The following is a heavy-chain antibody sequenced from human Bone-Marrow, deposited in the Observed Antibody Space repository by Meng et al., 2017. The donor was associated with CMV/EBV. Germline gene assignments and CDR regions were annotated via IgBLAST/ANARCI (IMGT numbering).Heavy chain of an antibody. V-gene: IGHV3-30-3*01. CDR3: ASTPTSHWRYDY. Sequence: GESLKISCAASGFTFSSYAMHWVRQAPGKGLEWVAVISYDGSNKYYADSVKGRFTISRDNSKNTLYLQMNSLRAEDTAVYYCASTPTSHWRYDYRGQGTLVTVSS. J-gene: IGHJ4*02. D-gene: IGHD2-2*01. CDR2: ISYDGSNK. CDR1: GFTFSSYA.